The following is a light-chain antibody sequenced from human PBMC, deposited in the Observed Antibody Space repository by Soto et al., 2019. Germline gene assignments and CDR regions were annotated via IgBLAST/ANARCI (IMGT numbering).Light chain of an antibody. Sequence: QSALTQPPSASGSPGQSVAISCTGTSSDVGGYNYVSWYQQHPGKAPKLLIYEVSKRPSGVPDRFSGSKSGNTASLTVSGLQAEDEDDYYCSSDGGSNVFGTGTKLTVL. CDR3: SSDGGSNV. V-gene: IGLV2-8*01. CDR2: EVS. CDR1: SSDVGGYNY. J-gene: IGLJ1*01.